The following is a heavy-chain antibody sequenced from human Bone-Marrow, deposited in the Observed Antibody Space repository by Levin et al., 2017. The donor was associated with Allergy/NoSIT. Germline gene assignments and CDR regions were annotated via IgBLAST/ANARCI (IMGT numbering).Heavy chain of an antibody. CDR3: ARRRSHCSGGSCYGTAGAPDAFDS. CDR2: INHSGST. D-gene: IGHD2-15*01. J-gene: IGHJ3*02. CDR1: GGSFSGYY. V-gene: IGHV4-34*01. Sequence: SQTLSLTCAVYGGSFSGYYWSWIRQPPGKGLEWIGEINHSGSTNYNPSLKSRVTISVDTSKNQFSLKLSSVTAADTAVYYCARRRSHCSGGSCYGTAGAPDAFDSWGQGTMVTVSS.